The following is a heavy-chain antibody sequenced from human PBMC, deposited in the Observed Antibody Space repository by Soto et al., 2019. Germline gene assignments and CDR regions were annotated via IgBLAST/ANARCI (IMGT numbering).Heavy chain of an antibody. CDR3: ARLRRKGYYFDY. J-gene: IGHJ4*02. CDR1: GGSISSSSYY. CDR2: IYYSGST. V-gene: IGHV4-39*01. Sequence: QLQLQESGPGLVKPSETLSLTCTVSGGSISSSSYYWGWIRQPPGKGLEWIGSIYYSGSTYYNPSLKSRVTISVDTSKNQFSLKLSSVTAADTAVYYCARLRRKGYYFDYWGQGTLVTVSS.